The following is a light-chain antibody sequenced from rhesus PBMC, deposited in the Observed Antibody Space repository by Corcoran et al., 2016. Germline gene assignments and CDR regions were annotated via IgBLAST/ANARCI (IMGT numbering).Light chain of an antibody. Sequence: DIQLTQSPSSLSASVGDRITITCRASQDISSYLAWYQQKSGNAPKLLIYDASNLKRRVPSRFSGRGSVPKFTLTISRLQPEDFATYYCQQRNSYPLTFGGGTKVEIK. V-gene: IGKV1-38*01. CDR3: QQRNSYPLT. CDR1: QDISSY. CDR2: DAS. J-gene: IGKJ4*01.